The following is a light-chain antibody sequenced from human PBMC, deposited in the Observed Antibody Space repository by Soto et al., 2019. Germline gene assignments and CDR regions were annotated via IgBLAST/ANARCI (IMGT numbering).Light chain of an antibody. J-gene: IGKJ5*01. Sequence: LSLSPGERATLSCRASQSVSGSYLAWYQLKPGQAPRLLIYAASTRATGIPDRFSGSGSGTDFTLTISRLEPEDFAVYSCQQYDTSVITFGQGTRLEIK. V-gene: IGKV3-20*01. CDR2: AAS. CDR1: QSVSGSY. CDR3: QQYDTSVIT.